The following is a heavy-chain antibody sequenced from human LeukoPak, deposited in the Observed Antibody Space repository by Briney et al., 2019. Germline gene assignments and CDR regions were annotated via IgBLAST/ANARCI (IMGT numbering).Heavy chain of an antibody. CDR2: IYSGGNT. Sequence: GGSLRLSCAASGFTVSSNYMSWVRQAPGKGLEWVSVIYSGGNTYYADSVKGRFTISRDNSKNTLYLQMGSLRAEDTAVYYCARARGSYSHDYWGQGTLVTVSS. J-gene: IGHJ4*02. CDR3: ARARGSYSHDY. D-gene: IGHD1-26*01. V-gene: IGHV3-66*01. CDR1: GFTVSSNY.